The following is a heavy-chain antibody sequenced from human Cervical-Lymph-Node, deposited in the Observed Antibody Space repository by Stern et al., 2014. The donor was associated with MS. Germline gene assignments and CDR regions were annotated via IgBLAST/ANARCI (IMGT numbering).Heavy chain of an antibody. CDR3: ARGFGAQNMDV. CDR1: GFSLNTTAMS. D-gene: IGHD3-3*01. CDR2: VAWDDEK. Sequence: QVTLKESGPALVQPTQTLTLTCTFSGFSLNTTAMSVSWIRQPPGKALEWLALVAWDDEKFYSTSLRTWLTISRDTSKNQVVLTMTNVDPVDTATYYCARGFGAQNMDVWGQGTTVTVSS. V-gene: IGHV2-70*01. J-gene: IGHJ6*02.